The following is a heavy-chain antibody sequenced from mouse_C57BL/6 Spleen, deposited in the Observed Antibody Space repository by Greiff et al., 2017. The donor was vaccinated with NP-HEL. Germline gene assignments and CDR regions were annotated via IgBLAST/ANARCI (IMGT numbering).Heavy chain of an antibody. J-gene: IGHJ4*01. CDR3: ARGWEDAMDY. Sequence: EVQLVESEGGLVQPGSSMKLSCTASGFTFSDYYMAWVRQVPEKGLEWVANINYDGSSTYYLDSLKSRFIISRDNAKNILYLQMSSLKSEDTATYYCARGWEDAMDYWGQGTSVTVSS. CDR1: GFTFSDYY. V-gene: IGHV5-16*01. D-gene: IGHD3-3*01. CDR2: INYDGSST.